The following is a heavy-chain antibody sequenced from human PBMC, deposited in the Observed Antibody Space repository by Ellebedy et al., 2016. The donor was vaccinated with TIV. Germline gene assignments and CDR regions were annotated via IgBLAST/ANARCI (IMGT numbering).Heavy chain of an antibody. CDR3: ARDDEWAGEDY. V-gene: IGHV3-30*03. CDR1: GCTFSFYG. J-gene: IGHJ4*02. D-gene: IGHD7-27*01. Sequence: SLKISCAASGCTFSFYGMHWVRQAPGQGLEWLAFISRDGNGKAYPDSAKGQFTVSRDNSKDTLFLQMSSLRAEDTAMYYCARDDEWAGEDYWGQGTLVTVSS. CDR2: ISRDGNGK.